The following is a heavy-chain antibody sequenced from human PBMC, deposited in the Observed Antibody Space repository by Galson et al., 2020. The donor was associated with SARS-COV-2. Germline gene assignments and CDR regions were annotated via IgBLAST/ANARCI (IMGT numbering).Heavy chain of an antibody. CDR2: IVSGVNFI. J-gene: IGHJ4*02. CDR3: ARSPMLAAAARSFDY. Sequence: GGSLRLSCAASEFTFSDYTMNWVRQAPGKGLEWVSSIVSGVNFIYYSDSVKGRFTISRDNTKNSLFLQMNSLRAEDTAVYYCARSPMLAAAARSFDYWGQGTLVTVSS. D-gene: IGHD6-13*01. CDR1: EFTFSDYT. V-gene: IGHV3-21*01.